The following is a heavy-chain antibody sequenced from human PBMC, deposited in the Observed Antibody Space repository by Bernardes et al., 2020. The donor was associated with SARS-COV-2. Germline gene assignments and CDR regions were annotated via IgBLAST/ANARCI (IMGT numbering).Heavy chain of an antibody. CDR1: GYTFTGYY. Sequence: ASVKVSCKASGYTFTGYYMHWVRQAPGQGLEWMGWINPNSGCTNYAQKFQGWVTMTRDTSISTAYMELSRLRSDDTAVYYCARGDIVVVPAATSYWYFDLWGRGTLVTVSS. CDR2: INPNSGCT. V-gene: IGHV1-2*04. CDR3: ARGDIVVVPAATSYWYFDL. J-gene: IGHJ2*01. D-gene: IGHD2-2*01.